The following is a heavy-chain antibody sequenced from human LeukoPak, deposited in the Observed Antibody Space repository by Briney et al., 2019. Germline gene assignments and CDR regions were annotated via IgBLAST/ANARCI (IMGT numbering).Heavy chain of an antibody. CDR1: GMSLTDYY. J-gene: IGHJ4*02. CDR2: INHSGST. D-gene: IGHD3-22*01. V-gene: IGHV4-34*01. CDR3: ARHPYDSSGWVDY. Sequence: SETLSLTCGVSGMSLTDYYWTWIRHSPGKGLEWIGEINHSGSTNYNPSLKSRVTMSVDTSKVQFSLDLTSVTAADTAVYYCARHPYDSSGWVDYWGQGTLVTVSS.